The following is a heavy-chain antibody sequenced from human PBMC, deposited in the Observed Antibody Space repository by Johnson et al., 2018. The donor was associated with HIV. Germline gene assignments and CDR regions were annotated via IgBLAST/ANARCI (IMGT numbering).Heavy chain of an antibody. J-gene: IGHJ3*02. D-gene: IGHD3-22*01. CDR1: GFTFSSYG. V-gene: IGHV3-30*02. Sequence: QMQLVESGGGVVQPGESLTLSCAASGFTFSSYGMHWVRQAPGKGLEWVAFIRHDGGEKYYADSVKGRFTISRDNSNNTLYLQMNSLRAEDTAVYYCARDSASSYYDSSAKGGAFDIWGQGTMVTVSS. CDR3: ARDSASSYYDSSAKGGAFDI. CDR2: IRHDGGEK.